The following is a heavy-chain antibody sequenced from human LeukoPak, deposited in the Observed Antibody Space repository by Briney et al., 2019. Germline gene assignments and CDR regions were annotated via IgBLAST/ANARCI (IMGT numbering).Heavy chain of an antibody. Sequence: PSETLSLTCAVYGGSFSGYYWSWIRQPPGKGLEWIGEINPSGSTNYNPSLKSRVTISVDTSKNQFSLKLSSVTAADTAVYYCAREAGYSSSWSNPWGQGTLVTVSS. J-gene: IGHJ5*02. CDR2: INPSGST. CDR1: GGSFSGYY. V-gene: IGHV4-34*01. CDR3: AREAGYSSSWSNP. D-gene: IGHD6-13*01.